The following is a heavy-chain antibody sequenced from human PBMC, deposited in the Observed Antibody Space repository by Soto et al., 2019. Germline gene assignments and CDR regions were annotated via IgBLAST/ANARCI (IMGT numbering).Heavy chain of an antibody. CDR1: GFTFSSYG. D-gene: IGHD3-10*01. CDR2: ISYDGSNK. J-gene: IGHJ4*02. CDR3: AKDYYYGSGSLFDY. V-gene: IGHV3-30*18. Sequence: GGSLRLSCAASGFTFSSYGMHWVRQAPGKGLEWVAVISYDGSNKYYADSVKGRFTISRDNSKNTLYLQMNSLRAEDTAVYYCAKDYYYGSGSLFDYWGQGTLVTVSS.